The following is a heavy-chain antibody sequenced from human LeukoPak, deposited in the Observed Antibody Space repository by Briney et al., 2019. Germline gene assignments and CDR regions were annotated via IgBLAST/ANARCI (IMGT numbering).Heavy chain of an antibody. CDR2: INPNSGDT. CDR3: ARDEGANDF. Sequence: ASVKVSCKASGYSFTAYYMHWVRQAPGQGLEWMGWINPNSGDTNYAQKFQGRVTMTRDTSISTAYMELGRLRSDDTAVYYCARDEGANDFWGQGTLVTVSS. D-gene: IGHD3-3*01. CDR1: GYSFTAYY. J-gene: IGHJ4*02. V-gene: IGHV1-2*02.